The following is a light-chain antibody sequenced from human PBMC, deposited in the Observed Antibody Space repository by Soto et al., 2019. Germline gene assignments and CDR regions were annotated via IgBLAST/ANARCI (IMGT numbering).Light chain of an antibody. CDR3: QQYGGVPYT. V-gene: IGKV3-20*01. CDR2: GAS. J-gene: IGKJ2*01. Sequence: EIVLTQSPGTLSLSPGQRVTLSCRASESISRDYLDWYQQRLGQAPRLLIYGASSGATGIPDRFSGSGSGTDFTLTISRLEPEDFAIYYCQQYGGVPYTFGQGTKLEIK. CDR1: ESISRDY.